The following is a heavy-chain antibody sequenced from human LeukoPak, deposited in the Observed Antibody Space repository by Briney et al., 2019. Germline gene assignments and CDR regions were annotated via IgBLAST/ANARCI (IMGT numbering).Heavy chain of an antibody. CDR1: GFTFSSYE. CDR2: ISSSGSTI. V-gene: IGHV3-48*03. CDR3: ASLRGVPIDP. Sequence: GGSLRLSCAASGFTFSSYEMNWVRQAPGTGLEWVSYISSSGSTIYYADSVKGRFTISRDNAKNSLYLQMNSLRAEDTAVYYCASLRGVPIDPWGQGTLVTVSS. J-gene: IGHJ5*02. D-gene: IGHD2-2*01.